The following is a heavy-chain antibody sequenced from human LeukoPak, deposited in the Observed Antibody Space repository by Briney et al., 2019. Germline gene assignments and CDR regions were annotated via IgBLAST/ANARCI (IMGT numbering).Heavy chain of an antibody. D-gene: IGHD2-8*01. CDR3: AKDTSIGRYCTNGVCSPFDY. CDR1: GFTFSSYS. CDR2: ISSSSSYI. J-gene: IGHJ4*02. Sequence: GGSLRLSCAASGFTFSSYSMNWVRQAPGKGLEWVSSISSSSSYIYYADSVKGRFTISRDNSKNTLYLQMNSLRAEDTAVYYCAKDTSIGRYCTNGVCSPFDYWGQGTLVTVSS. V-gene: IGHV3-21*04.